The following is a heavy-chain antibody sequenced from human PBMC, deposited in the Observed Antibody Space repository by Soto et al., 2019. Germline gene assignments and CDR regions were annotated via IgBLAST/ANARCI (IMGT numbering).Heavy chain of an antibody. CDR3: ARVKGATVTREERFYYGMDV. CDR2: IYYSGST. CDR1: GGSISSGGYY. J-gene: IGHJ6*02. Sequence: SETLSLTCTVSGGSISSGGYYWSWIRQHPGKGLEWIGYIYYSGSTYYNPSLKSRVTISVDTSKNQVSLKLSSVTAADTAVYYCARVKGATVTREERFYYGMDVWGQGTTVTVSS. V-gene: IGHV4-31*03. D-gene: IGHD4-17*01.